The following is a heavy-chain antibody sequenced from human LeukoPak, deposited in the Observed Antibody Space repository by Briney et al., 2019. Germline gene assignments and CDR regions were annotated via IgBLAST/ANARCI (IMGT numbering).Heavy chain of an antibody. CDR2: IYSGGGT. V-gene: IGHV3-53*01. D-gene: IGHD2-15*01. J-gene: IGHJ6*02. CDR1: GFTVSNTY. CDR3: ASESGDCSGGSCYYSYYYGMDV. Sequence: GGSLRLSCAASGFTVSNTYMSWVRQAPGKGLEWVSLIYSGGGTYSADSVKGRFTISRDISKNTLYLQMNSLRAEDTAVYYCASESGDCSGGSCYYSYYYGMDVWGQGTTVTVSS.